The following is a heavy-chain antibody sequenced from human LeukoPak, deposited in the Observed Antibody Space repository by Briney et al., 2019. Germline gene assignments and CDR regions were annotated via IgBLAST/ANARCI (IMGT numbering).Heavy chain of an antibody. CDR3: ARGYCSGGSCPHFDY. D-gene: IGHD2-15*01. Sequence: GGSLRLSCAASGFTFGSYDMHWVRQATGKGLEWVSAIGTAGDTYYPGSVKGRFTISRENAKNSLYLQMNSLRAGDTAVYYCARGYCSGGSCPHFDYWGQGTLVTVSS. V-gene: IGHV3-13*01. J-gene: IGHJ4*02. CDR1: GFTFGSYD. CDR2: IGTAGDT.